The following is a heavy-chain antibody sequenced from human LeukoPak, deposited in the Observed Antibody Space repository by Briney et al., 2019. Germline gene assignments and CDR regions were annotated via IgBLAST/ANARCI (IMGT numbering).Heavy chain of an antibody. J-gene: IGHJ4*02. CDR3: ARARPRWDFDY. V-gene: IGHV3-11*04. Sequence: GGSLRLSCAASGFTFSDYYMSWIRQAPGKGREWISYVSSSGSSIYYADSVKGRFTISRDNAKRSLNLQMNSLRVEDTAVYYCARARPRWDFDYWGQGTLVTVSS. D-gene: IGHD5-24*01. CDR1: GFTFSDYY. CDR2: VSSSGSSI.